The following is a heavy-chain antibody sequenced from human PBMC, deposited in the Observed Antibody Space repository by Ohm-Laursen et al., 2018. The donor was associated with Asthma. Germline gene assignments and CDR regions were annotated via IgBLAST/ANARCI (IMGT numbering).Heavy chain of an antibody. CDR2: INPNSGGT. V-gene: IGHV1-2*06. CDR1: GYTFTGYY. Sequence: SSVKVSCNASGYTFTGYYMHWVRQAPGQGLEWMGRINPNSGGTNYAQKFQGRVTMTRDTSISTAYMELSRLRSDDTAVYYCARDPDYYGSGSVDYWGQGTLVTVSS. J-gene: IGHJ4*02. D-gene: IGHD3-10*01. CDR3: ARDPDYYGSGSVDY.